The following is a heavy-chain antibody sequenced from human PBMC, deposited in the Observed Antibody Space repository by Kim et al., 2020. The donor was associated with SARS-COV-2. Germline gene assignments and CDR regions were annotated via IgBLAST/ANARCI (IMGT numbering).Heavy chain of an antibody. CDR2: TYYRSKWYN. D-gene: IGHD2-8*01. CDR3: AREESSKILYGSHYGMDV. J-gene: IGHJ6*02. CDR1: GDSVSSNSAA. Sequence: SQTLSLTCAISGDSVSSNSAAWHWIRQSPSRGLEWLGRTYYRSKWYNDYAVSVKSRITINPDTSKNQFSLQLNSVTPEDTAVYYCAREESSKILYGSHYGMDVWGQGTTVTVSS. V-gene: IGHV6-1*01.